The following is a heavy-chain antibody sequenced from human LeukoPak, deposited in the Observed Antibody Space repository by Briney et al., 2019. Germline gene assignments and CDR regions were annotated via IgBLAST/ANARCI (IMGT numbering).Heavy chain of an antibody. J-gene: IGHJ3*02. Sequence: GGSLRLSCAASGFTFSDYYMCWIRQAPGKGLEWVSYISSSGSTIYYADSVKGRFTISRDNAKNSLYLQMNSLRAKDTAVYYCARDQGSSWFDAFDIWGQGTMVTVSS. CDR3: ARDQGSSWFDAFDI. V-gene: IGHV3-11*01. CDR1: GFTFSDYY. D-gene: IGHD6-13*01. CDR2: ISSSGSTI.